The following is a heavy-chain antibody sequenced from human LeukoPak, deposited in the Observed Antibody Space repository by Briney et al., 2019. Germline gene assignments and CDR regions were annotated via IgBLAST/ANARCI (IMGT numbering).Heavy chain of an antibody. CDR2: GYYTGTT. V-gene: IGHV4-39*07. CDR3: VRVYYDSRGPADY. CDR1: GGSISSYGHF. D-gene: IGHD3-22*01. Sequence: SETLSLTCTVSGGSISSYGHFWGWIRQPPGKGLQWIGSGYYTGTTYYSPSLQSRVTISVDTSNNQFSLKLSSVTAADTAVYYCVRVYYDSRGPADYWGQGTLVTVSS. J-gene: IGHJ4*02.